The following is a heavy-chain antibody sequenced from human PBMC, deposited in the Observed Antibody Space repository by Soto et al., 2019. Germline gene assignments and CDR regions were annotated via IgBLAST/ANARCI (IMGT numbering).Heavy chain of an antibody. CDR1: GGTFSSYA. CDR2: IIPIFGTA. D-gene: IGHD4-4*01. J-gene: IGHJ4*02. CDR3: AREGGVYDYSPFDY. Sequence: QVQLVQSGAEVKKPGSSVKVSCKASGGTFSSYAISWVRQAPGQGLEWMGGIIPIFGTADYAQKFQGRVTVTADESKSTAYMELSSLRSEDTAVYYCAREGGVYDYSPFDYWGQGTLVTVSS. V-gene: IGHV1-69*12.